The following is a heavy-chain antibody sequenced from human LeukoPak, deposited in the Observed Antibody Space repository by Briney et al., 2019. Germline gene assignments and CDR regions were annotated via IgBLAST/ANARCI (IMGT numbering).Heavy chain of an antibody. CDR2: IIPIFGTA. CDR1: GGSFSSYA. D-gene: IGHD3-10*01. J-gene: IGHJ6*03. V-gene: IGHV1-69*05. CDR3: ARESWFGELLGYMDV. Sequence: GASVKVSCKASGGSFSSYAISLVRQAPGQGLEWMGRIIPIFGTANYAQKFQGRVTITTDESTSTAYMELSSLRSEDTAVYYCARESWFGELLGYMDVWGKGTTGTVSS.